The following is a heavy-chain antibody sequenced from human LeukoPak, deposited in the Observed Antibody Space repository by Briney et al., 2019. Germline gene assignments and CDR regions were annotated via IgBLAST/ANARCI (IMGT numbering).Heavy chain of an antibody. CDR1: GFTFGDYA. V-gene: IGHV3-49*04. D-gene: IGHD3-10*01. Sequence: PGRSLRLSCTASGFTFGDYAMSWVRQAPGKGLEWVGFIRSKAYGGTTEYAASVKGRFTISRDDSKSIAYLQMNSLKTEDTAVYYCTRVEELLWFGEAGYFDYWGQGTLVTVSS. CDR3: TRVEELLWFGEAGYFDY. J-gene: IGHJ4*02. CDR2: IRSKAYGGTT.